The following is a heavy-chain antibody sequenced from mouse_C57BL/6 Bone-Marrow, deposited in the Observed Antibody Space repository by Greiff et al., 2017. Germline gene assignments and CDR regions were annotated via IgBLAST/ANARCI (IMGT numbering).Heavy chain of an antibody. CDR1: GYTFTSYW. CDR2: IHPNSGSA. D-gene: IGHD2-2*01. V-gene: IGHV1-64*01. CDR3: AKSARWLRGFAY. J-gene: IGHJ3*01. Sequence: VQLQQPGAELVQPGASVTLSCTASGYTFTSYWMHWVKQFPGQGLEWIGMIHPNSGSANYTEKFESKATLTVDKSSSTAYMQLSSLTYEDSAVYCCAKSARWLRGFAYWGQGTLVTVSA.